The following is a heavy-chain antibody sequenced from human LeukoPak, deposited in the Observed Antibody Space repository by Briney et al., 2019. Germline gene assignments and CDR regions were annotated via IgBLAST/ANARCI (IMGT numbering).Heavy chain of an antibody. CDR2: FDPENGKT. Sequence: ASVKVSCTVSLHTLSDLSMHWVRQAPGKGGQWMGGFDPENGKTVYAKKFQGRVTLTEDTSRDTGYMEVSSLRSEDTAVYYCGTKRWAAAGPIDFWGQGTLVTVSS. V-gene: IGHV1-24*01. J-gene: IGHJ4*02. CDR3: GTKRWAAAGPIDF. D-gene: IGHD6-13*01. CDR1: LHTLSDLS.